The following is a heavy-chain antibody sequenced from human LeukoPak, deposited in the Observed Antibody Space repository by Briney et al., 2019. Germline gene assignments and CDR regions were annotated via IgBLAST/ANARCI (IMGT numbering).Heavy chain of an antibody. CDR3: ARSNYDYYYYYYMDV. J-gene: IGHJ6*03. CDR1: GGSISSYY. Sequence: SETLSLTCTVSGGSISSYYWSWIRQPPGKGLEWIGYIYYSGSTNYNPSLKSRVTISVDTSKNQFSLKLSSVTAADTAVYYCARSNYDYYYYYYMDVWGKGTTVTVSS. CDR2: IYYSGST. D-gene: IGHD4-11*01. V-gene: IGHV4-59*01.